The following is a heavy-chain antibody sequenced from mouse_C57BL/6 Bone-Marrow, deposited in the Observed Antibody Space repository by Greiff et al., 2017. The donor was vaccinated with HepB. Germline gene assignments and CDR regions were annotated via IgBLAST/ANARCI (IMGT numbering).Heavy chain of an antibody. CDR2: IYPRSGNT. V-gene: IGHV1-81*01. D-gene: IGHD1-1*01. J-gene: IGHJ2*01. CDR3: ARWGYGYYFDY. CDR1: GYTFTSYG. Sequence: QVQLQQSGAELARPWASVKLSCKASGYTFTSYGISWVKQRTGQGLEWIGEIYPRSGNTYYNEKFKGKATLTADKSSSTAYMELRSLTSEDSAVYFCARWGYGYYFDYWGQGTTLTVSS.